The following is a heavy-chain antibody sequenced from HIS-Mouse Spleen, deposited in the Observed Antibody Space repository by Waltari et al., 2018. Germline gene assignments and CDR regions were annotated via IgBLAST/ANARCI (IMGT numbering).Heavy chain of an antibody. CDR2: IYYSGST. V-gene: IGHV4-39*07. CDR3: AREIPYSSSWYDWYFDL. J-gene: IGHJ2*01. Sequence: QLQLQESGPGLVKPSETLSLTCTVSGGSISSSSYYWGWIRQPPGKGLVWIGSIYYSGSTYSNPSLRGPVTISVDTSKNQFSLKLGSVTAADTAVYYCAREIPYSSSWYDWYFDLWGRGTLVTVSS. CDR1: GGSISSSSYY. D-gene: IGHD6-13*01.